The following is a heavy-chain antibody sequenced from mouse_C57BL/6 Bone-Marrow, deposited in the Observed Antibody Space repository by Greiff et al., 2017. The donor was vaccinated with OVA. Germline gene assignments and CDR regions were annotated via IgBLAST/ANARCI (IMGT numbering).Heavy chain of an antibody. CDR2: IYPRSGNT. D-gene: IGHD4-1*01. Sequence: QVQLQQSGAELARPGASVKLSCKASGYTFTSYGISWVKQRPGQGLEWIGEIYPRSGNTYYNEKFKGKATLTADKSSSTAYMELRSLTSEDSAVYFCARVAGIDYWGQGTTLTVSS. CDR1: GYTFTSYG. CDR3: ARVAGIDY. V-gene: IGHV1-81*01. J-gene: IGHJ2*01.